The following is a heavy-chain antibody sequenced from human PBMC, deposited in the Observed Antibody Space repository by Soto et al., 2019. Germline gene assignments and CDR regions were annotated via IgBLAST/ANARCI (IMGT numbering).Heavy chain of an antibody. J-gene: IGHJ6*02. CDR2: IKQDGSEK. Sequence: EVQLVESGGGLVQPGGSLRLSCAASGFTFSSYWMSWVRQAPGKGLEWVANIKQDGSEKYYVDSVKGRFTISRDNAKNSLYLQMNSLRAEDTAVYYCARCDSSSSFYYYYYGMDVWGQGTTVTVSS. CDR3: ARCDSSSSFYYYYYGMDV. D-gene: IGHD6-6*01. CDR1: GFTFSSYW. V-gene: IGHV3-7*03.